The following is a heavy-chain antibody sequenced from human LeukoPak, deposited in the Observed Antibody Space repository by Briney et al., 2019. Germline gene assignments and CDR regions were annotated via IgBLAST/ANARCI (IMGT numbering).Heavy chain of an antibody. D-gene: IGHD2-15*01. CDR2: INHSGST. J-gene: IGHJ2*01. Sequence: PSETLSLTCAVYGVSFSGYYWSWIRQPPGKGLQWVGEINHSGSTNYNPSLKSRVTISVDTSKNQFSLKLSSVTAADTAVYYCARDGLSRRIYGRYFDLWGRGTLVTVSS. CDR1: GVSFSGYY. V-gene: IGHV4-34*01. CDR3: ARDGLSRRIYGRYFDL.